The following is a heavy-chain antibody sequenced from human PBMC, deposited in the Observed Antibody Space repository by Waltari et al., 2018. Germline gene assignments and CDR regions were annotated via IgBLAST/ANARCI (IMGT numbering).Heavy chain of an antibody. CDR1: GYSISSGYY. J-gene: IGHJ5*02. CDR2: IYHSGST. CDR3: ARGYSSSSIFDP. V-gene: IGHV4-38-2*02. Sequence: QVQLQESGPGLVKPSETLSLTCTVSGYSISSGYYWGWVRQPPGKGLEWIGSIYHSGSTYYNPSLKSRGTISVDTSKNQFSLKLSSVTAADTAVYYCARGYSSSSIFDPWGQGTLVTVSS. D-gene: IGHD6-13*01.